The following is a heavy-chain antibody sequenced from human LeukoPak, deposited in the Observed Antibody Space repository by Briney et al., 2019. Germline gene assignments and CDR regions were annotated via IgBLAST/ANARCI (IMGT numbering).Heavy chain of an antibody. V-gene: IGHV4-34*01. Sequence: SETLSLTCAVYGGSFSGYYWSWIRQPPGKGLEWIGEINHSGSTNYNPSLKSRVTISVDTSKNQFSLELSSVTAADTAVYYCARGRPLDPWGQGTLVTVSS. CDR1: GGSFSGYY. J-gene: IGHJ5*02. CDR2: INHSGST. CDR3: ARGRPLDP.